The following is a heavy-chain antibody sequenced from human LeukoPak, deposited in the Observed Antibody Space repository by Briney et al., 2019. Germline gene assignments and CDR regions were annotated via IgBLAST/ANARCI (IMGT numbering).Heavy chain of an antibody. CDR2: INPNTGGT. CDR3: ARGIPGYFGTSGYYYEY. V-gene: IGHV1-2*02. J-gene: IGHJ4*02. Sequence: ASVKVSCKASGYTFTGYFVHWVRQAPGQGLQWMGWINPNTGGTNYAQKFQGRVTMTRDTSISTAYMELSRLRSDDTAVYYCARGIPGYFGTSGYYYEYWGQGTLVTVSS. CDR1: GYTFTGYF. D-gene: IGHD3-22*01.